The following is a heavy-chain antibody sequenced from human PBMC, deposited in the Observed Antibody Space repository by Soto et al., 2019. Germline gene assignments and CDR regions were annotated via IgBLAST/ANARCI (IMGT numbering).Heavy chain of an antibody. CDR1: GFTFNKYG. Sequence: QVQLVESGGSVVQPGRALRLYCAASGFTFNKYGMHWVRQAPGKGLEWVAAISNDGSCEYYADSVLGRFTISRDNPKNTLYLQMNSLKSEDTAVYSCANQERGSYVAYWGQGTLVTVSS. CDR2: ISNDGSCE. D-gene: IGHD3-16*01. V-gene: IGHV3-30*18. CDR3: ANQERGSYVAY. J-gene: IGHJ4*02.